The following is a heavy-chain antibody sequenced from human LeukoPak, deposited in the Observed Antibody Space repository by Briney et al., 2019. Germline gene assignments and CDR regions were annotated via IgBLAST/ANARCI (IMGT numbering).Heavy chain of an antibody. CDR2: IYWDDDK. CDR1: GFSLSTSGVG. Sequence: SGPTLVKPTQTLTLTCTFSGFSLSTSGVGVGWIRQPSGKALEWLALIYWDDDKRYSPSLKSRLTITKDTSKNQVVLTMTNMDPVDTATYYCAHRTDSSSWTGDYFDYWGQGTLVTVSS. CDR3: AHRTDSSSWTGDYFDY. J-gene: IGHJ4*02. D-gene: IGHD6-13*01. V-gene: IGHV2-5*02.